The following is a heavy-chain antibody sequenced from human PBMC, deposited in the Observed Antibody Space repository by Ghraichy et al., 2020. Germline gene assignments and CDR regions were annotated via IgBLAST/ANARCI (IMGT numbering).Heavy chain of an antibody. D-gene: IGHD3-9*01. Sequence: ETLSLTCAASGFPFSSYDMHWVRQATGKGLEWVSGIGTAGDTYYPGSVKGRFTISKENAKNSLCLQMNSLRAGDTAVYYCARDRRSYYDLLTGHKYVYGMDVWGQGTTVTVSS. CDR2: IGTAGDT. J-gene: IGHJ6*02. CDR3: ARDRRSYYDLLTGHKYVYGMDV. V-gene: IGHV3-13*01. CDR1: GFPFSSYD.